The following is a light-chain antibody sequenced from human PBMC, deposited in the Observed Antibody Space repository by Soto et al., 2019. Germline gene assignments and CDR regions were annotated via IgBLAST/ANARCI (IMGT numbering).Light chain of an antibody. Sequence: QSALTQPRSVSGSPGQSVTISCTGTSSDVGGYNYVSWYQQHPGKAPKLMMYNVSKRPSGVPDRFSGYKSGNTASLTISGIQAEDEADYYCCSSAGSYSYVFGTGTKLTVL. J-gene: IGLJ1*01. CDR3: CSSAGSYSYV. CDR2: NVS. CDR1: SSDVGGYNY. V-gene: IGLV2-11*01.